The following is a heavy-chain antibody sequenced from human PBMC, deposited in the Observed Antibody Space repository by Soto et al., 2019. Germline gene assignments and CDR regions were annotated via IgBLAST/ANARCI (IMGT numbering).Heavy chain of an antibody. CDR2: ISDSGDIT. Sequence: GGSLRLSCAASGFTFRSYGMSWVRQAPGKGLEWVSGISDSGDITHYADSVMGRFTISRDNSKNTLYLQMSSLRAEDTAIYYCAKYSFIILRGYDSYWGQGTLVTVSS. V-gene: IGHV3-23*01. CDR1: GFTFRSYG. D-gene: IGHD5-12*01. CDR3: AKYSFIILRGYDSY. J-gene: IGHJ4*02.